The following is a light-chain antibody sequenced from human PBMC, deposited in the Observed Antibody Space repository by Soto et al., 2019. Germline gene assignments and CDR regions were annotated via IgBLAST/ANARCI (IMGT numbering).Light chain of an antibody. Sequence: VGTTRSPLSLPVNLRQPASISGMSMQTLVYSDRKTYLNWFQQRPGQSPRRLIYKVSNRDSGVPDRFSGSGSGTDFTLKISRVEAEDVGVYYCMQGTHWPSTFGQGTNVDI. J-gene: IGKJ1*01. V-gene: IGKV2-30*01. CDR3: MQGTHWPST. CDR2: KVS. CDR1: QTLVYSDRKTY.